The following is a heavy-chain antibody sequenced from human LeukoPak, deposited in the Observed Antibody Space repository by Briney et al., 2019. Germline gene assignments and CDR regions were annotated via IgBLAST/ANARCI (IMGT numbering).Heavy chain of an antibody. CDR1: GGSISSGGYY. J-gene: IGHJ2*01. CDR2: IYYSGST. D-gene: IGHD1-1*01. Sequence: SETLSLTCTVSGGSISSGGYYWSWIRQHPGKGLEWIGYIYYSGSTYYNPSLKSRVTISVDTSKNQFSLKLSSVTAADTAVYYCAREPSAERGYFDLWGRGTLVTVSS. CDR3: AREPSAERGYFDL. V-gene: IGHV4-31*03.